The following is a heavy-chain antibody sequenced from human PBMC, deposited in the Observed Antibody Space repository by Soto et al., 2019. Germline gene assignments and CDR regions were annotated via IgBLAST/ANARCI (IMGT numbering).Heavy chain of an antibody. Sequence: PGGSLRLSCAASGFTFDDYAMHWVRQGPGKGLEWVSGISWDSGRIGYVDSVKGRFTISRDNAKKSLYLQMNSLRAEDTALYYCAKGVSPYYGSGSSHWGHGTLVTVSS. CDR3: AKGVSPYYGSGSSH. J-gene: IGHJ4*01. D-gene: IGHD3-10*01. CDR2: ISWDSGRI. CDR1: GFTFDDYA. V-gene: IGHV3-9*01.